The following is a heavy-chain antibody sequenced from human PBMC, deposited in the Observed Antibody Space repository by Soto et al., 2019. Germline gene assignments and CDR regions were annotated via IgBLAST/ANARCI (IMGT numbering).Heavy chain of an antibody. CDR2: IKQDGSEK. J-gene: IGHJ6*02. D-gene: IGHD3-10*01. CDR1: GFTFSSYW. CDR3: ARWGVRWFGELLGYYGMDV. Sequence: PGGSLRLSCAASGFTFSSYWMSWVRQAPGKGLEWVANIKQDGSEKYYVDSVKGRFTISRDNAKNSLYLQMNSLRAEDTAVYYCARWGVRWFGELLGYYGMDVWGQGTTVTVSS. V-gene: IGHV3-7*01.